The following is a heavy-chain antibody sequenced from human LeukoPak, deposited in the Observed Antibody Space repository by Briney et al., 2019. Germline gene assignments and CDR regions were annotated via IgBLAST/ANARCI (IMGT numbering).Heavy chain of an antibody. D-gene: IGHD3-22*01. CDR3: ARDTATSSGSDTFDY. J-gene: IGHJ4*02. Sequence: PSETLSLTCAVSGYSISSGYYWGWIRQPPGKGLEWIGSIYHSGSTYYNPSLKSRVTISVDTSKNQFSLKLSSVTAADTAVYYCARDTATSSGSDTFDYWGQGTLVTVSS. CDR2: IYHSGST. CDR1: GYSISSGYY. V-gene: IGHV4-38-2*02.